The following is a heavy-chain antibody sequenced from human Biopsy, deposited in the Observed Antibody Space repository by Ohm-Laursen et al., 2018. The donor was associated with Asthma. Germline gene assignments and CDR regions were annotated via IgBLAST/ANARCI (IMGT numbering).Heavy chain of an antibody. J-gene: IGHJ4*02. V-gene: IGHV3-23*01. D-gene: IGHD3-22*01. Sequence: SLRLSCTASGFTFSSYAMSWVRQAPGKGLEWVSAISGSGGSTYYADSVKGRFTISRDNSKNTLYLQMNSLRAEDTAVYYCAKGYYYDSSGFDYWGQGTLVTVST. CDR2: ISGSGGST. CDR3: AKGYYYDSSGFDY. CDR1: GFTFSSYA.